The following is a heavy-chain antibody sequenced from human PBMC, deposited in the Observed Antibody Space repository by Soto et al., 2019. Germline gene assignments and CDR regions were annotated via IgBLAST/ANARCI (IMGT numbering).Heavy chain of an antibody. CDR3: GVSSGRPYHYAMDV. J-gene: IGHJ6*02. CDR2: SRSKSNNYTA. Sequence: EVQLAVSGGGLVPPGGSLRLSCAASAFSFSDHYVDWVRQAPGKGLEWVGRSRSKSNNYTALYAASAKGRLTISRDDSKSSLSLQMNSLRTEDTAVYYCGVSSGRPYHYAMDVWAQGTTVIVSS. V-gene: IGHV3-72*01. D-gene: IGHD6-25*01. CDR1: AFSFSDHY.